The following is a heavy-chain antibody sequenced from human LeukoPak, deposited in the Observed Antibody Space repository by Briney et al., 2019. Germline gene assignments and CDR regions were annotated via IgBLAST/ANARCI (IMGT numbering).Heavy chain of an antibody. V-gene: IGHV4-59*08. CDR1: GGSISSYY. D-gene: IGHD1-26*01. J-gene: IGHJ4*02. Sequence: SETLSLTCTVSGGSISSYYWSWIRQPPGEGLEWIGYIYYSGSTNYNPSLKSRVTISVDTSKNQFSLKLSSVTAADTAVYYCARFLVGATRGLDYWGQGTLVTVSS. CDR2: IYYSGST. CDR3: ARFLVGATRGLDY.